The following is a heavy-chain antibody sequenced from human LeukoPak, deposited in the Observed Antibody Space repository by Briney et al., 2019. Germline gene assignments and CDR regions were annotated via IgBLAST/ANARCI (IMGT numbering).Heavy chain of an antibody. V-gene: IGHV3-30*02. Sequence: GGSLRLSCAASGFIFNTYVMRWVRQASGKGLEWLAFIRYDGSNKNYADSVKGRFTISRDNTKNSLYLQMNSLRAEDTAVYYCARDSYYESSNYYYAHFDYWGQGTLVTVSS. J-gene: IGHJ4*02. CDR1: GFIFNTYV. CDR3: ARDSYYESSNYYYAHFDY. CDR2: IRYDGSNK. D-gene: IGHD3-22*01.